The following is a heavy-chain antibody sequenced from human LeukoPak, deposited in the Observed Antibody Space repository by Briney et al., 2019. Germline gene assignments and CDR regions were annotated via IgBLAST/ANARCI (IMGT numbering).Heavy chain of an antibody. CDR2: INPNSGGT. V-gene: IGHV1-2*02. CDR3: ARVDGDGYKLDY. D-gene: IGHD5-24*01. CDR1: GYTFTGYY. Sequence: ASVKVSCKASGYTFTGYYMHWVRQAPGQGLEWMGWINPNSGGTNYAQKFQGRVTMTRDTSISTAYMELSRLRSDDTAVYYCARVDGDGYKLDYWGQGTLVTVSS. J-gene: IGHJ4*02.